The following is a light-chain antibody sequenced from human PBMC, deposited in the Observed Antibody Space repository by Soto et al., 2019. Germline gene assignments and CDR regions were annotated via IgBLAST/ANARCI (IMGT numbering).Light chain of an antibody. CDR3: QQTYNTPYT. J-gene: IGKJ2*01. V-gene: IGKV1-39*01. Sequence: IHMTQSPSSLSASAGDRVTITCRASQRITTYLNWYQQKPGEAPKLLISTSGTLQRGVPSRFTGSGSGTDFTLTITGLQPADFATYFCQQTYNTPYTFGQGTKLKIK. CDR2: TSG. CDR1: QRITTY.